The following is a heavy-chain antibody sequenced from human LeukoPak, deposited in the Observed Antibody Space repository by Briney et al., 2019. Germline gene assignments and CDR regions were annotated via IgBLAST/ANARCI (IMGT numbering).Heavy chain of an antibody. CDR1: GFVFSHFN. J-gene: IGHJ4*02. Sequence: GGSLRLSCAASGFVFSHFNMHWVRQAPGKGLEWVAFIFYEEGKRSYSDSVKGRFTISRDISKRTLYLQMNGLRVEDTAVYYCAKDSATWGFVSWGQGTLVTVSS. CDR2: IFYEEGKR. CDR3: AKDSATWGFVS. D-gene: IGHD3-16*01. V-gene: IGHV3-30*02.